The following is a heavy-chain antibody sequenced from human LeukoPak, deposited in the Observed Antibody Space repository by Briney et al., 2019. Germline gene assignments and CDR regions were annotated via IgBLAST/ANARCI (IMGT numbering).Heavy chain of an antibody. J-gene: IGHJ3*02. CDR2: IYTSGST. CDR1: GGSISSGSYY. V-gene: IGHV4-61*02. D-gene: IGHD3-22*01. CDR3: ARDRYYDSSGYSLHSFDI. Sequence: SQTLSLTCTVSGGSISSGSYYWNWIRQPAGKGLEWIGRIYTSGSTNYNPSLKSRVTISVDTSKNQFSLKLSSVTAADTAVYYCARDRYYDSSGYSLHSFDIWGQGTMVTVSS.